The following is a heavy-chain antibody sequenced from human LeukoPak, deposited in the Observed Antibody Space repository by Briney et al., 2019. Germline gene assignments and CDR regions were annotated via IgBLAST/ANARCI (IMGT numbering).Heavy chain of an antibody. CDR2: ISAYNGNT. D-gene: IGHD1-26*01. Sequence: ASVKVSCKTSGYTFTNYGISWVRQAPGLGLEWMGWISAYNGNTNYAQKVQGRVTMTTDTSTSTAYMELRSLRFDDTAVYYCARDAWLVGTTNLYYFDYWGQGTLVTVSS. V-gene: IGHV1-18*01. CDR1: GYTFTNYG. J-gene: IGHJ4*02. CDR3: ARDAWLVGTTNLYYFDY.